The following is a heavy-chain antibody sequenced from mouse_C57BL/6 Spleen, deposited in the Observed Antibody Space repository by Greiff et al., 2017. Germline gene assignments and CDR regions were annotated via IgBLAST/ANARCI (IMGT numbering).Heavy chain of an antibody. J-gene: IGHJ2*01. V-gene: IGHV1-85*01. D-gene: IGHD1-1*01. CDR2: IYPRDGST. CDR3: ARKDYYGSGGFDY. Sequence: VQLQQSGPELVKPGASVKLSCKASGYTFTSYDINWVKQRPGQGLEWIGWIYPRDGSTKYNEKFKGKATLTVDTSSSTAYMELHSLTSEDSAVYLCARKDYYGSGGFDYWGQGTTLTVSS. CDR1: GYTFTSYD.